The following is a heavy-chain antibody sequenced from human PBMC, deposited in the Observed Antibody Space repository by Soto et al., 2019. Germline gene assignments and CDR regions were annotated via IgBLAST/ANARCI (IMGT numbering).Heavy chain of an antibody. Sequence: GGSLRLSCAASGITLSSYAMSWVRQAPGKGPEWVSGISASGGSTSYADSVKGRFTISRDNSKNTLYLQMNSLRADDTAVYHCAKGQNSGTYRFYFDYWGQGALVTSP. V-gene: IGHV3-23*01. D-gene: IGHD1-26*01. CDR1: GITLSSYA. CDR2: ISASGGST. CDR3: AKGQNSGTYRFYFDY. J-gene: IGHJ4*02.